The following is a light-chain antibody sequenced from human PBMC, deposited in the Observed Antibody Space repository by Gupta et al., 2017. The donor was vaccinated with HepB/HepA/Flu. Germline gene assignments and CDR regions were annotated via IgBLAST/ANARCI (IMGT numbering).Light chain of an antibody. J-gene: IGLJ3*02. V-gene: IGLV1-47*01. Sequence: QSVLTQPPSASGTPGQRVTISCSGSGSNIGSNYVYWYQQLPGTAPKVLIYRNNQRPSGVPDRFSGSKSGTSASLAISGLRSEDEADYYCAAWDDSLSGLVFGGGTKLTVL. CDR1: GSNIGSNY. CDR3: AAWDDSLSGLV. CDR2: RNN.